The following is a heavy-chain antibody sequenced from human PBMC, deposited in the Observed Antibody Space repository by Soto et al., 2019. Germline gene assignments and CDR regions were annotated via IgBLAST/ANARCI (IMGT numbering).Heavy chain of an antibody. Sequence: GGSLRLSCAASGFTFSSYAMSWVRQAPGKGLEWVSAISGSGGSTYYADSVKGRFTISRDNSKNTLYLQMNRLRAEDTAVYYCAKDHLYYDILTGPIDYWGQGTLVTVSS. D-gene: IGHD3-9*01. CDR2: ISGSGGST. CDR1: GFTFSSYA. CDR3: AKDHLYYDILTGPIDY. V-gene: IGHV3-23*01. J-gene: IGHJ4*02.